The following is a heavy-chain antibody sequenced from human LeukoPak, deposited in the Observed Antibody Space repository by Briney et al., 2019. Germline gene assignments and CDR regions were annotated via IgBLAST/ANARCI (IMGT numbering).Heavy chain of an antibody. CDR2: ISDDGNYK. CDR3: ARAELEVDY. D-gene: IGHD3-10*01. Sequence: PGGSLRLSCAASGFTFSSYGMHWVRQAPGKGLEWVAVISDDGNYKYYTDSVKGRFTISRENSKNTLYLQMNSLRAEDTAVYYCARAELEVDYWGQGTLVTVSS. J-gene: IGHJ4*02. CDR1: GFTFSSYG. V-gene: IGHV3-30*03.